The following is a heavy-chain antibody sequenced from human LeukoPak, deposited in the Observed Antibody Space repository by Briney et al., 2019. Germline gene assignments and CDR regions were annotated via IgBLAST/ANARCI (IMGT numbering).Heavy chain of an antibody. D-gene: IGHD3-10*01. Sequence: GSLRLSCAVSGFTFRSYAMKWVRQAPGKGLEWIGEINHSGSTNYNPSLKSRVTISVDTSKNQFSLKLSSVTAADTAVYYCTRANGYGLIDYWGQGTLVTVSS. CDR1: GFTFRSYA. CDR2: INHSGST. CDR3: TRANGYGLIDY. J-gene: IGHJ4*02. V-gene: IGHV4-34*01.